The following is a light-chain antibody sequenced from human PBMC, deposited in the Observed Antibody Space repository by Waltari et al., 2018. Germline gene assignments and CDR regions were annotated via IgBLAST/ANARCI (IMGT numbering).Light chain of an antibody. Sequence: DIVLTQSPDSLALSLCERATTSCKSTQSVLYCSNNTNYLAWYQQKPGQTPRVLICWCSTRVYGDPDRCSSSGAGTDCTLTISSLQAEDVALYYCQQYYSTPTWTFGQGTKVEIK. CDR1: QSVLYCSNNTNY. CDR2: WCS. J-gene: IGKJ1*01. V-gene: IGKV4-1*01. CDR3: QQYYSTPTWT.